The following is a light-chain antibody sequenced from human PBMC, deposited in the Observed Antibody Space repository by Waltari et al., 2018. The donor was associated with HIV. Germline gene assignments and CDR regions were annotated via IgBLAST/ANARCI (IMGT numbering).Light chain of an antibody. J-gene: IGLJ3*02. CDR2: EVN. Sequence: SALTQPPSASESPGQSVTISCTGTTADVGGYNHVSWYQQHPGNAPKFLIFEVNQRPSGVPNRFSGSKSGNTASLTVSGLQAEDEAHYYCVSYAGVNDRWAFGGGTKLTV. CDR3: VSYAGVNDRWA. V-gene: IGLV2-8*01. CDR1: TADVGGYNH.